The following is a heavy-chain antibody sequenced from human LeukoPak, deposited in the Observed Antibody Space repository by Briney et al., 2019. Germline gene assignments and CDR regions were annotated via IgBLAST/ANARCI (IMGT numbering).Heavy chain of an antibody. J-gene: IGHJ3*02. CDR1: GGSISSYY. CDR3: ARSRYRSGWYGNGAFDI. D-gene: IGHD6-19*01. CDR2: IYYSGST. Sequence: SETLSLTCTVSGGSISSYYWSWIRQPPGKGLEWIGYIYYSGSTNYNPSLKSRVTISVDTSKNQFSLKLSSVTAADTAVYYCARSRYRSGWYGNGAFDIWGQGKIVTVSS. V-gene: IGHV4-59*01.